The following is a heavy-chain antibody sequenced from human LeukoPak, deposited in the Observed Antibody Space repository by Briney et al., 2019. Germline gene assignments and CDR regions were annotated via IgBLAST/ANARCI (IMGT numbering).Heavy chain of an antibody. CDR2: ISAYNGNT. D-gene: IGHD6-6*01. V-gene: IGHV1-18*01. CDR3: ARDGSSSSFDH. Sequence: ASVKVSCKASGFTFTSYGISWVRQAPGQGPGWMGWISAYNGNTNYAQKLQGRVTMTTDTSTSTVSMELGSLRSDDTAVYYCARDGSSSSFDHWGQGTLVTVAS. J-gene: IGHJ4*02. CDR1: GFTFTSYG.